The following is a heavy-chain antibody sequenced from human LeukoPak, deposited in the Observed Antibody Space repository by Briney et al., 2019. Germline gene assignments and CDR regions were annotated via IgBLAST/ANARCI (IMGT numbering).Heavy chain of an antibody. Sequence: GASVKVSCKXSGYTFTSYDINWVRQATGQGLEWMGWTNPISGYTGYAQKFQGRVTMTRDTSISTAYMELSSLRSEDTAVYFCARGNRLYTSSWSSLAFDIWGQGTMVTVSS. J-gene: IGHJ3*02. D-gene: IGHD6-13*01. CDR2: TNPISGYT. CDR3: ARGNRLYTSSWSSLAFDI. CDR1: GYTFTSYD. V-gene: IGHV1-8*01.